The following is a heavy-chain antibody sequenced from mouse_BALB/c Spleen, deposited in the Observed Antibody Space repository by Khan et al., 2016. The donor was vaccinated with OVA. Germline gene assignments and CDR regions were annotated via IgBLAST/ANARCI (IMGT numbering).Heavy chain of an antibody. D-gene: IGHD2-13*01. CDR1: GYTFTSYV. CDR3: APVGSDYVSFPY. J-gene: IGHJ3*01. V-gene: IGHV1S136*01. Sequence: EVQLQQSGPELVKPGASVRMSCTASGYTFTSYVMHWVKQKPGLGLEWIGYIYPFNDDTKYHEKFKGKATLTSDNSSSTASMELSSLTSEDSSVECVAPVGSDYVSFPYGGQGTLVTVSA. CDR2: IYPFNDDT.